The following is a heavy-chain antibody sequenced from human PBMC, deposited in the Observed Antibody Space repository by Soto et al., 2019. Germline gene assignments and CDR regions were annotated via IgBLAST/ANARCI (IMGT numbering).Heavy chain of an antibody. CDR2: ISYNGRNK. D-gene: IGHD3-16*01. Sequence: GGSLRLSCEGSGFIFSSHGMHWVRQAPGKGLEWVAVISYNGRNKHYVDSVKGRFTISRDNSQDTLYLQMDSLRPDDTAVYYCARQAKIGDRSQFYFDSWGQGTLVTVSS. V-gene: IGHV3-30*03. J-gene: IGHJ4*02. CDR1: GFIFSSHG. CDR3: ARQAKIGDRSQFYFDS.